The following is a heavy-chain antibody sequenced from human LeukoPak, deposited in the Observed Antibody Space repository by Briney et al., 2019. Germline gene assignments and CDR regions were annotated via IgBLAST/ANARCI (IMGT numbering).Heavy chain of an antibody. CDR2: IHSNGYT. CDR3: TKREGPMSGSYDYFDP. Sequence: SETLSLTCTVSGGSISGYYWSWIRQPPGQGLEWIAYIHSNGYTNYNPSLKSRVTISVDTSKNQFSLKLTSVTAAGAAMYYCTKREGPMSGSYDYFDPWGQGTVVSVS. J-gene: IGHJ5*02. V-gene: IGHV4-59*08. CDR1: GGSISGYY. D-gene: IGHD1-26*01.